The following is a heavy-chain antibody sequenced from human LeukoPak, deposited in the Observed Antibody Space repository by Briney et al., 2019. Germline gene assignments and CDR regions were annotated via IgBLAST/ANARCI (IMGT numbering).Heavy chain of an antibody. Sequence: ASVKVSCKASGYTFTGYYMHWVRQAPGQGLEWMGWINPNSGGTNYAQKFQGRVTMTRDTSISTAYMELSKLRSDDTAVYYCARLVAVAGSSPLNWFDPWGQGTLVTVSS. D-gene: IGHD6-19*01. CDR3: ARLVAVAGSSPLNWFDP. V-gene: IGHV1-2*02. CDR1: GYTFTGYY. CDR2: INPNSGGT. J-gene: IGHJ5*02.